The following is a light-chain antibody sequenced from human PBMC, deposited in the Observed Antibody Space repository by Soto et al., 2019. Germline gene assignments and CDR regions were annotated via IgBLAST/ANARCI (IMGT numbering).Light chain of an antibody. J-gene: IGKJ2*01. CDR3: QQSMGT. CDR2: KTS. CDR1: QSVSSW. Sequence: DIQMTQSPSTLSASVGDRVTITCRASQSVSSWLAWYQQKPGKAPKLLIYKTSNLKSGVPSRFSGSGSGTEFTLTISSLQPDDFATYYCQQSMGTFGQGTKLEIK. V-gene: IGKV1-5*03.